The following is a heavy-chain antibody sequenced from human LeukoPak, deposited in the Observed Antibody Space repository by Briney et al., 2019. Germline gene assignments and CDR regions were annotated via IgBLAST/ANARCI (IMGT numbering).Heavy chain of an antibody. J-gene: IGHJ4*02. CDR3: ATVVGLLWFGELLSPFDY. V-gene: IGHV3-74*01. Sequence: GGSLRLSCAASGFTFSTYWMHWVRHAPGKGLVWVSRINTDGSTTTYADSVKGRFTISRDKAKNTLYLQMNSLRAEDTAVYYCATVVGLLWFGELLSPFDYWGQGTLVTVSS. D-gene: IGHD3-10*01. CDR2: INTDGSTT. CDR1: GFTFSTYW.